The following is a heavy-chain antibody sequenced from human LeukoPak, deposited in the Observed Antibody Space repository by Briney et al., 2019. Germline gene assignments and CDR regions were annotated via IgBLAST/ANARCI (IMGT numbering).Heavy chain of an antibody. V-gene: IGHV4-38-2*02. D-gene: IGHD1-26*01. J-gene: IGHJ4*02. Sequence: SETLSLTCTVSGFSIGDNYYWGWIRQPPGKGLEWIGNIYHTGTTYYNPSLKSRVTISIDTSKNQFSLKLSSVTAADTAVYYCARVPLVGAPGYFDYWGQGTLVTVSS. CDR3: ARVPLVGAPGYFDY. CDR1: GFSIGDNYY. CDR2: IYHTGTT.